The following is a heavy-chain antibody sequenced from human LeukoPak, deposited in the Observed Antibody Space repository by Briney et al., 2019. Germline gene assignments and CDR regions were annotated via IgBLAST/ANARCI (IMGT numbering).Heavy chain of an antibody. CDR2: IIPIFNTA. D-gene: IGHD5-12*01. J-gene: IGHJ4*02. CDR3: AKSDIVATIPSGFDY. Sequence: SVTVSFKASGGTFSIYAINWVRQAPGQGLEWMGEIIPIFNTANYAQKFQGRVTVTADESTSTAYMELSSLRSEDTAVYYCAKSDIVATIPSGFDYWGQGTLVTVSS. CDR1: GGTFSIYA. V-gene: IGHV1-69*13.